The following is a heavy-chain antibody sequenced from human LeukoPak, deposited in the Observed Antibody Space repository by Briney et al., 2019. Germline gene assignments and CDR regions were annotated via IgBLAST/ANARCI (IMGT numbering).Heavy chain of an antibody. CDR3: ARNPAGRNYDFWSGNNYYFDY. Sequence: SQTLSLTCAISGDSVSSNSAAWNWIRQSPSRGLEWLGRTYYRSKWYNDYAVSVRSRITINPDTSKNQFSLQLNSVTPEDTAVYYCARNPAGRNYDFWSGNNYYFDYWGQGTLVTVSS. CDR2: TYYRSKWYN. J-gene: IGHJ4*02. V-gene: IGHV6-1*01. CDR1: GDSVSSNSAA. D-gene: IGHD3-3*01.